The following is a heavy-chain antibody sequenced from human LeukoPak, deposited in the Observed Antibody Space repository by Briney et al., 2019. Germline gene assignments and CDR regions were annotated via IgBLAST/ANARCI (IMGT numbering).Heavy chain of an antibody. D-gene: IGHD3-22*01. V-gene: IGHV4-4*07. Sequence: SETLSLTCTASGGSISSYYWSWVRQPAGKGLEWIGRIYTSRSTKYKPTLKSRVTMSADSSKNQFSLKLSSVADAGTAVYHCASTARRGVYDRSGYYQLDYWGQGTMVTVSS. CDR1: GGSISSYY. CDR2: IYTSRST. J-gene: IGHJ4*02. CDR3: ASTARRGVYDRSGYYQLDY.